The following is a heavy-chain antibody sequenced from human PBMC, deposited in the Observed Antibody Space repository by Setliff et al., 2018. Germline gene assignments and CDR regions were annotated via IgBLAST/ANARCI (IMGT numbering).Heavy chain of an antibody. Sequence: GESLKISCIVSGLTFRNFGMTWVRQAPGKGLEWLSKISGASSTIYYADSVKGRFTISRDNAQNSLYLQMNNLTAEDTAVYFCARARSNGWEEPDYWGQGTLVTVS. V-gene: IGHV3-48*01. CDR3: ARARSNGWEEPDY. CDR2: ISGASSTI. D-gene: IGHD6-19*01. CDR1: GLTFRNFG. J-gene: IGHJ4*02.